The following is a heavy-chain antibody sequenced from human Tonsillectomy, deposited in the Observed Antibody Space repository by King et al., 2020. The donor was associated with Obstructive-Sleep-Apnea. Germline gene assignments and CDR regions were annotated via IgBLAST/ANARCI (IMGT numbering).Heavy chain of an antibody. Sequence: QLVQSGAEVKKPGASVQVSCKTSGYTFTAYHINWVRQTTGQGLEWVAWMNPNSGDTAYAQKFQGRVTMTRNTSISTAYMELSSLRSEDTAVYYCTRGGFGSGSYFLDYWGRGTLVTVSS. CDR3: TRGGFGSGSYFLDY. CDR2: MNPNSGDT. V-gene: IGHV1-8*01. CDR1: GYTFTAYH. D-gene: IGHD3-10*01. J-gene: IGHJ4*02.